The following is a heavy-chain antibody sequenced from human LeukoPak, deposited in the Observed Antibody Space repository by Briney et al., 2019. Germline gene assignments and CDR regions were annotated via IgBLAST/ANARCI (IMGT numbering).Heavy chain of an antibody. CDR2: ISGSGGST. CDR3: AKGIAAAEYFDY. Sequence: GGSLRLSCAASGFTFSSYAMSWVRQAPGKGLEWVSVISGSGGSTYYADSVKGRFTISRDNSKNTLYLQMNSLSAEDTAVYYCAKGIAAAEYFDYWGQGTLVTVSS. V-gene: IGHV3-23*01. D-gene: IGHD6-13*01. J-gene: IGHJ4*02. CDR1: GFTFSSYA.